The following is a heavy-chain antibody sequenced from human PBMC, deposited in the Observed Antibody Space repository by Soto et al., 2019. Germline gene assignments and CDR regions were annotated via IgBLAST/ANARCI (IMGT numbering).Heavy chain of an antibody. V-gene: IGHV3-48*03. CDR2: ISHSGNTI. D-gene: IGHD3-22*01. CDR3: ARGGADSSGYYYHPLDY. Sequence: GGSLRLSCAASGFTFSSYEMNWVRQAPGKGLEWVSYISHSGNTIYYADSVKGRFTISRDNAKNSLYLQMNSLRAEDTAVYSFARGGADSSGYYYHPLDYWGQGTLVTVSS. CDR1: GFTFSSYE. J-gene: IGHJ4*02.